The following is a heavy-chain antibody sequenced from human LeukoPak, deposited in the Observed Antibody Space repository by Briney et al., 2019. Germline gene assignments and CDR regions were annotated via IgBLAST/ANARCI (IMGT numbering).Heavy chain of an antibody. D-gene: IGHD4-23*01. CDR2: IFYSGSS. CDR3: ARGNSYFDY. Sequence: ASETLSLTCTVSGYSISSGYYWGWIRQSPGKGLEWIGSIFYSGSSDYNPSLKSRVTISVDTSKNQFSLKVRSVTAADTAVYYCARGNSYFDYWVQGTLVTVSS. CDR1: GYSISSGYY. J-gene: IGHJ4*02. V-gene: IGHV4-38-2*02.